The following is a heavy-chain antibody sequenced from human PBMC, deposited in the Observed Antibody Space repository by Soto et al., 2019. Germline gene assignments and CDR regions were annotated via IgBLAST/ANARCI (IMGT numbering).Heavy chain of an antibody. J-gene: IGHJ4*02. CDR1: GFSLTTSGVG. Sequence: QITLKESGPTLVKPTQTLTLTCTFSGFSLTTSGVGVGWIRQPPGKALEWLALIYWNDVKRYSPSLKSSLTIPKDPSKTQVVLTMTNMDPVDTATYYGAHSPIYISPWFYFDQWGRGTLVPVSP. CDR2: IYWNDVK. D-gene: IGHD3-3*02. V-gene: IGHV2-5*01. CDR3: AHSPIYISPWFYFDQ.